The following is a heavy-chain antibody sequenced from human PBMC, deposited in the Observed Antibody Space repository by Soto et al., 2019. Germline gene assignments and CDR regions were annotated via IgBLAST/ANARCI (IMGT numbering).Heavy chain of an antibody. V-gene: IGHV3-30*18. D-gene: IGHD3-10*01. CDR2: ISYDGSNK. J-gene: IGHJ5*02. CDR3: AKEYGSGSYLFWFEP. CDR1: GFTFSSYG. Sequence: GGSLRLSCAASGFTFSSYGMHCVRQAPGKGLEWVAVISYDGSNKYYADSVKGRFTISRDNSKNTLYMQMNSLRAEDTAVYYCAKEYGSGSYLFWFEPWGQGTMVTVSS.